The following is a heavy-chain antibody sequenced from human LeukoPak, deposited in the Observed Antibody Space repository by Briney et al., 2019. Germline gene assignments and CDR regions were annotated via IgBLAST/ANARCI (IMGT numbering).Heavy chain of an antibody. CDR2: IYYSGCT. V-gene: IGHV4-39*01. CDR1: GGSISSSSYY. Sequence: SETLSLTCTVSGGSISSSSYYWGWIRQPPGKGLEWIGSIYYSGCTYYNPSLKSRVTISVDTSKNQFSLKLRSVTAADTAVYYCARPRTRLAWFDPWGQGTLVTVSS. CDR3: ARPRTRLAWFDP. J-gene: IGHJ5*02. D-gene: IGHD6-19*01.